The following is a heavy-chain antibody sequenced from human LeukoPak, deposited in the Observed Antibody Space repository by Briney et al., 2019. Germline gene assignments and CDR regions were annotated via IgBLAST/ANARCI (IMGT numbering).Heavy chain of an antibody. CDR2: ISAYNGNT. V-gene: IGHV1-18*04. D-gene: IGHD2-2*01. J-gene: IGHJ4*02. CDR3: ARDSGYCSSTSCYDEAFDY. CDR1: GYTFTSYY. Sequence: ASVKVSCKASGYTFTSYYMHWARQAPGQGLEWMGWISAYNGNTNYAQKLQGRVTMTTDTSTSTAYMELRSLRSDDTAVYYCARDSGYCSSTSCYDEAFDYWGQGTLVTVSS.